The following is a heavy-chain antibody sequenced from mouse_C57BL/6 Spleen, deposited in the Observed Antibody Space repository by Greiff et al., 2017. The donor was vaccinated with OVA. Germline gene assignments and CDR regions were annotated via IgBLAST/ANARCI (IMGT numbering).Heavy chain of an antibody. V-gene: IGHV3-6*01. CDR1: GYSITSGYY. CDR2: ISYDGSN. Sequence: ESGPGLVKPSQSLSLTCSVTGYSITSGYYWNWIRQFPGNKLEWMGYISYDGSNNYNPSLKNRISITRDTSKNQFFLKLNSVTTEDTATYYCARETVVATGNYAMDYWGKGTSVTVSS. D-gene: IGHD1-1*01. CDR3: ARETVVATGNYAMDY. J-gene: IGHJ4*01.